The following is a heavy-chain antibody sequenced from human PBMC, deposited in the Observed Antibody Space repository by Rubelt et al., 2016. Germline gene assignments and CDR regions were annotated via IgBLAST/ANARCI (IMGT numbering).Heavy chain of an antibody. J-gene: IGHJ4*02. CDR1: GGSISSNNW. Sequence: QVQLQESGPGLVKPSGTLSLTCGVSGGSISSNNWWGWVRKPPGKGLEWIGEIHQSGSTNYNPSLKSRVTISADKSTNQYSLRLSAVTAADTAVYFCARIRDDSPPYYFDYWGQGTLVTVSS. CDR3: ARIRDDSPPYYFDY. V-gene: IGHV4-4*02. D-gene: IGHD3-3*02. CDR2: IHQSGST.